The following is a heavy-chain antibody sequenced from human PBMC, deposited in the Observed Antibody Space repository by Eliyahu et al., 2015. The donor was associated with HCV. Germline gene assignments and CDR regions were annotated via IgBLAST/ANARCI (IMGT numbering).Heavy chain of an antibody. Sequence: QVQLVQSGAEVKKPGSSVKVSCKASGGTFXRHSXSWVRQAPGQGLEWMGGIIPIFGTPNYAQKFQGRVTITADESTSTAYMELSSLRSEDTAVYYCAREGGDYCSVGNCFLLYWGQGTLVTVSS. D-gene: IGHD2-15*01. CDR3: AREGGDYCSVGNCFLLY. V-gene: IGHV1-69*01. J-gene: IGHJ4*02. CDR1: GGTFXRHS. CDR2: IIPIFGTP.